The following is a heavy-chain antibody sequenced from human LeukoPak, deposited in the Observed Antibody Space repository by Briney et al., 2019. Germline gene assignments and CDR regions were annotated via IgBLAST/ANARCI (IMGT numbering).Heavy chain of an antibody. D-gene: IGHD1-26*01. Sequence: SETLSLTCAVSGYSISSGYYWGWIRQPPGKGLEWIGSIYHSGSTYYNPSLKSRVTISVDTSKNQFSLKLSSVTAADMAVYYCASGELRWYFDLWGRGTLVTVSS. V-gene: IGHV4-38-2*01. CDR2: IYHSGST. J-gene: IGHJ2*01. CDR1: GYSISSGYY. CDR3: ASGELRWYFDL.